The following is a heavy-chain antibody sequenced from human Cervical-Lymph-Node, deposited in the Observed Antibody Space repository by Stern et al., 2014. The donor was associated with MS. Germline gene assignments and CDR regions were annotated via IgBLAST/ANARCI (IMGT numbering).Heavy chain of an antibody. Sequence: EVQLVESGGGLVQPGGTLRLSCVASGFTFSNYWMHWVRQAPGKGLVWVARINREARATTHADSVKGRFSISRDNAKNTRYLEMNSLRAEDTAVYYCTKDTFGPEDYWGQGVSVTVPS. J-gene: IGHJ4*02. D-gene: IGHD3-16*01. CDR1: GFTFSNYW. CDR2: INREARAT. V-gene: IGHV3-74*02. CDR3: TKDTFGPEDY.